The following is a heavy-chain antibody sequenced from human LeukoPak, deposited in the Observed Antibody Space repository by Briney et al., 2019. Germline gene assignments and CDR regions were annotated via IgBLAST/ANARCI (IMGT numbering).Heavy chain of an antibody. Sequence: SVKVSCKASGGTFSSYAIRWVRQAPGQGLEWIGGIIPMFGTTDYAQKLQGRVTITADKSTSTAYMELSSLRSEDTAVYYCARGGDGYNLDYYYYMDVWGKGTTVTVSS. CDR3: ARGGDGYNLDYYYYMDV. CDR1: GGTFSSYA. V-gene: IGHV1-69*06. CDR2: IIPMFGTT. J-gene: IGHJ6*03. D-gene: IGHD5-24*01.